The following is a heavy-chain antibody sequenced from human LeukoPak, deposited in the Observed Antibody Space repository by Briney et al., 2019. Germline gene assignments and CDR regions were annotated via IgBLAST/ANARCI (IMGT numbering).Heavy chain of an antibody. J-gene: IGHJ5*02. CDR2: ISYDGSNK. Sequence: PGGSLRLSCAASGFTFSSYAMHWVRQAPGKGLEWVAVISYDGSNKYYADSVKGRFTISRDNSKNTLYLQMNSLRAEDTAVYYCARGRFDPWGQGTLVTVSS. CDR3: ARGRFDP. CDR1: GFTFSSYA. V-gene: IGHV3-30*04.